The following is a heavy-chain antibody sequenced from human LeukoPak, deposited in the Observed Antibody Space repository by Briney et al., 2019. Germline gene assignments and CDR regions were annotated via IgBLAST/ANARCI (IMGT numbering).Heavy chain of an antibody. CDR3: ARAKTYYYDSSGYYY. J-gene: IGHJ4*02. V-gene: IGHV4-34*01. D-gene: IGHD3-22*01. Sequence: KPSETLSLTCAVYGGSFSGYYWSWIRQPPGKGLEWIGEINHSGSTNYNPSLKSRVTISVDTSKNQFSLKLSSVTAADTAVYYCARAKTYYYDSSGYYYWGQGTLVTVSS. CDR1: GGSFSGYY. CDR2: INHSGST.